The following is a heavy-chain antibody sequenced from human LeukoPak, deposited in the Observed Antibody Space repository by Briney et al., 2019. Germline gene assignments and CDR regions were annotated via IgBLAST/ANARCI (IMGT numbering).Heavy chain of an antibody. D-gene: IGHD6-19*01. J-gene: IGHJ4*02. CDR1: GGSISSYY. V-gene: IGHV4-59*01. CDR2: AFYTGER. Sequence: SETLSLTCTLSGGSISSYYLSGVRQPPGEGLEWMGHAFYTGEREYTHSPMSRVAISLDTPRNQFSLKLTSVTAEDTAVYYCARYAGSGWYIEYWGPGTLVTVSS. CDR3: ARYAGSGWYIEY.